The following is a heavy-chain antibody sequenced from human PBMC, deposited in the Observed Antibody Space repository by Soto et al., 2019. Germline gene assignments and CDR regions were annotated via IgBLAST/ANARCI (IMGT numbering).Heavy chain of an antibody. J-gene: IGHJ5*02. CDR3: ARMDYSGSWSPNWFDP. V-gene: IGHV1-8*01. Sequence: QVQLVQSGAEVKKPGASVKVSCKASGYTFTSYDINWVRQATGQGLEWMGWMNANSGDTGYAQKFKGRVIMTRDTSISRAYMELSSLRSEDTAVYYCARMDYSGSWSPNWFDPWGQGTLVTVSS. CDR2: MNANSGDT. D-gene: IGHD3-10*01. CDR1: GYTFTSYD.